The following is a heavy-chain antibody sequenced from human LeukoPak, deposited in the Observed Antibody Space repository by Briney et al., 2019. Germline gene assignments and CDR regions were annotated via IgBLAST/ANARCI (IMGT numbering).Heavy chain of an antibody. Sequence: PSETLSLTCAVYGGSFSGYYWSWIRQPPGKGLEWIGEINHSGSTNYNPSLKSRVAISVDTSKNQFSLKLSSVTAADTAEYYCARGHRNYYGSGSLLLWGQGTLVTVSS. CDR1: GGSFSGYY. J-gene: IGHJ4*02. CDR3: ARGHRNYYGSGSLLL. CDR2: INHSGST. V-gene: IGHV4-34*01. D-gene: IGHD3-10*01.